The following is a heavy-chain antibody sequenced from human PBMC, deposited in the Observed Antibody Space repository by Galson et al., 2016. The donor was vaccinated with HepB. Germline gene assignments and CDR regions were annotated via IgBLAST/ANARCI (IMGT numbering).Heavy chain of an antibody. CDR2: IQTKTDGATT. CDR3: TTDTYFYASIAYYYGLDY. CDR1: GFTFSEYY. D-gene: IGHD3-22*01. V-gene: IGHV3-15*01. Sequence: LRLSCAASGFTFSEYYMDWVRQAPGKGLEWVGRIQTKTDGATTDYAAPVKGRFTISRDDSKNTLYLQMNSLKTEDTAVYYCTTDTYFYASIAYYYGLDYWGQGTLVTVSS. J-gene: IGHJ4*02.